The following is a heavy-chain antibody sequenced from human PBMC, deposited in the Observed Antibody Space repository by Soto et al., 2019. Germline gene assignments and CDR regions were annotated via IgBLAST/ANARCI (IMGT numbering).Heavy chain of an antibody. J-gene: IGHJ3*02. V-gene: IGHV3-23*01. CDR3: ARDPAYDFWSGYYGLPSYAFDI. CDR1: GFTFSSYA. D-gene: IGHD3-3*01. Sequence: GGSLRLSCAASGFTFSSYAMSWVRPAPGKGLEWVSALSGSDGSSTSYADSVKGRFTISRDNAKNTLYLQMNSLRAEDTAVYYCARDPAYDFWSGYYGLPSYAFDIWGQGTMVTVSS. CDR2: LSGSDGSST.